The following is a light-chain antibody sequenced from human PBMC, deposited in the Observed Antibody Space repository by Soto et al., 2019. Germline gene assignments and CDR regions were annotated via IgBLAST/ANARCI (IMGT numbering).Light chain of an antibody. CDR1: SGHSTYA. V-gene: IGLV4-69*01. Sequence: QPVLTQSPSASASLGASVKLTCTLSSGHSTYAIAWHQPQSEKGPRYLIKLNSDGTHSQGDGIPDRFSGSSSGAERYLTISSLQSEDEADYYCQTWVTGPPWVFGGGTKLTFL. J-gene: IGLJ3*02. CDR3: QTWVTGPPWV. CDR2: LNSDGTH.